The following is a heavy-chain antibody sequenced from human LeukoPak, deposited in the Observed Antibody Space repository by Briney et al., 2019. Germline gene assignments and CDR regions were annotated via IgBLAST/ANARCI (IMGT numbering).Heavy chain of an antibody. D-gene: IGHD3-22*01. Sequence: PSETLSLTCTVSGYSTSTGYYWGWIRQPPGKGLEWIGSIYHSGSTYYNPSLKSRVTISVDTSKNKFSLKLSSVTAADTAVYYCAREGTTYYYDTSGYRPPSGSWGQGTLVTVSS. CDR2: IYHSGST. CDR3: AREGTTYYYDTSGYRPPSGS. CDR1: GYSTSTGYY. V-gene: IGHV4-38-2*02. J-gene: IGHJ5*02.